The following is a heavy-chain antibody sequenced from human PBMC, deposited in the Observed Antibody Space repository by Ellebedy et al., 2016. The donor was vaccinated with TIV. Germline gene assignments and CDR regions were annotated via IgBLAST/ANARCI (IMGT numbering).Heavy chain of an antibody. CDR1: GFNFGGHA. CDR3: AKDVRYTTGWGGALDI. D-gene: IGHD2-8*02. CDR2: IGSSAYTT. V-gene: IGHV3-23*01. J-gene: IGHJ3*02. Sequence: GESLKISCAASGFNFGGHAMKWVRQAPGKGLEWVSSIGSSAYTTHYADSVKGRFTISRDNSRNTLYLQMNSLRGEDTAVNFWAKDVRYTTGWGGALDIWGQGAMVTVSS.